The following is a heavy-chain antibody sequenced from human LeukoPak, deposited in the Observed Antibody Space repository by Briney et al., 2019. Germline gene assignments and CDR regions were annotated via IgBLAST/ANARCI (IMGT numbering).Heavy chain of an antibody. CDR2: IYHSGST. Sequence: KPSETLSLTCTVSGYSISSGYYWGWIRQPPGKGLEWIGSIYHSGSTYYNPSLKSRVTISVDTSKNQFSLKLSSVTAADTAVYYCARVLSSGYFDYWGQGTLVTVSS. D-gene: IGHD3-22*01. V-gene: IGHV4-38-2*02. CDR1: GYSISSGYY. CDR3: ARVLSSGYFDY. J-gene: IGHJ4*02.